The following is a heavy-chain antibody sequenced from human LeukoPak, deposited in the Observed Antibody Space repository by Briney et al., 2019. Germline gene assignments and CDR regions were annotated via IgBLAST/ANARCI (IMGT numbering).Heavy chain of an antibody. CDR3: ARDQTATKQIDY. V-gene: IGHV1-46*01. J-gene: IGHJ4*02. Sequence: ASVKVSCKASGYTFTSYYMHWVRQAPGQGLEWMGIINPSGGSTSYAQKFQGRVTTTRDTSTSTVYMELSSLRSEDTAVYYCARDQTATKQIDYWGQGTLVTVSS. CDR2: INPSGGST. CDR1: GYTFTSYY. D-gene: IGHD5-18*01.